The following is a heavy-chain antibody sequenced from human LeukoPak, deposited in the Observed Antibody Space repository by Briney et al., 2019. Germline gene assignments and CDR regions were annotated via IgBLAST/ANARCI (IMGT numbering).Heavy chain of an antibody. D-gene: IGHD2-2*01. CDR3: ARGLVVVVPAASDYWFDP. CDR2: ISSSSTYI. Sequence: PGGSLRLSCAASGFTFSGYSMNWVRQAPGKGLEWVSSISSSSTYIYYADSVKGRFTISRDNAKNSLYLQMNSLRAEDTAVYYCARGLVVVVPAASDYWFDPWGQGTLVTVSS. V-gene: IGHV3-21*01. CDR1: GFTFSGYS. J-gene: IGHJ5*02.